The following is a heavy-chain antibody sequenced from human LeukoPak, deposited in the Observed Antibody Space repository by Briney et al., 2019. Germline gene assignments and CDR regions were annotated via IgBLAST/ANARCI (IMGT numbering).Heavy chain of an antibody. J-gene: IGHJ6*03. CDR2: INHSGST. V-gene: IGHV4-34*01. Sequence: PSETLSLTCAVYGGSLSGNYWRWIRQPPGKGLEWIGEINHSGSTNYNPSLRSRVTISVDMSKEQFSLNLRSVTAADTAVYYCVGESDDYSHMDVWGEGTTVTVSS. CDR1: GGSLSGNY. CDR3: VGESDDYSHMDV. D-gene: IGHD3-16*01.